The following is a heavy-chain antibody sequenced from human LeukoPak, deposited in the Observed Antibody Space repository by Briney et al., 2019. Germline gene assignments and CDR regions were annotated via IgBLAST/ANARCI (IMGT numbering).Heavy chain of an antibody. CDR1: GGSISSYY. V-gene: IGHV4-59*12. CDR3: ARASVLTGYYTAVTFDY. Sequence: NPSETLSLTCTVSGGSISSYYWSWIRQPPGKGLEWIGYIYYSGSTNYNPSLKSRVTISVDTSKNQFSLKLTSVTAADTAVYYCARASVLTGYYTAVTFDYWGQGTLVTVSS. J-gene: IGHJ4*02. CDR2: IYYSGST. D-gene: IGHD3-9*01.